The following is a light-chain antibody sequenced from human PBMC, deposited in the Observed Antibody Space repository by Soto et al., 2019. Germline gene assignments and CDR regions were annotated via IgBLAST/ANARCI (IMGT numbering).Light chain of an antibody. CDR3: QHTYSIPHT. CDR2: GAS. Sequence: DIQVTQSPSSLSASIGDRVTITCRASQNIRRYLNWYQHKTGKAPKVLFYGASILQSGVPSRFSGSGSGADFTITITSLQPEDFATYYCQHTYSIPHTFGQGTKVEIK. CDR1: QNIRRY. J-gene: IGKJ1*01. V-gene: IGKV1-39*01.